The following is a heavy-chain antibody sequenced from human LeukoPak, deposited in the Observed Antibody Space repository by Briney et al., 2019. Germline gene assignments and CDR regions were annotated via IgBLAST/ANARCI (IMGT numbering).Heavy chain of an antibody. CDR2: IIPIVGIA. J-gene: IGHJ4*02. V-gene: IGHV1-69*04. CDR1: GGTSSSYA. Sequence: GASVKVSCKASGGTSSSYAISWVRQAPGQGLEWMGTIIPIVGIANYAQKFQGRVTITADKFTSTAYMELSSLRSEDTAVYYCARDGEMATIYFDYWGQGTLVTVSS. CDR3: ARDGEMATIYFDY. D-gene: IGHD5-24*01.